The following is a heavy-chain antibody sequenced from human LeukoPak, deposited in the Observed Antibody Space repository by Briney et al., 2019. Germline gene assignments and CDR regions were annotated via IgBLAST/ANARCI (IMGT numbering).Heavy chain of an antibody. D-gene: IGHD3-9*01. CDR3: ARVVTSESSRSSRYFDWLLRGYYYYYYMDV. J-gene: IGHJ6*03. V-gene: IGHV3-21*01. Sequence: NAGGSLRLSCAASGFTFSSYSMNWVRQAPGKGLEWVSSISSSSSYIYYADSVKGRFTISRDNAKNSLYLQMNSLRAEDTAVYYCARVVTSESSRSSRYFDWLLRGYYYYYYMDVWGKGTTVTISS. CDR2: ISSSSSYI. CDR1: GFTFSSYS.